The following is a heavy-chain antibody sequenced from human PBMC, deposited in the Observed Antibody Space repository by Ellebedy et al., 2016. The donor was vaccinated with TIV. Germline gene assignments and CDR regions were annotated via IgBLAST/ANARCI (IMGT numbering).Heavy chain of an antibody. CDR2: INPNSGGT. CDR1: GYTFTGYY. Sequence: AASVKVSCKASGYTFTGYYMHWVRQAPGQGLEWMGWINPNSGGTNYAQMLQGRVTMTADTSTRTAYLELRSLRSDDKAVYYCARVLEVTGRHSLGAFDIWGQGTMVTVSP. V-gene: IGHV1-2*02. J-gene: IGHJ3*02. CDR3: ARVLEVTGRHSLGAFDI. D-gene: IGHD2-8*02.